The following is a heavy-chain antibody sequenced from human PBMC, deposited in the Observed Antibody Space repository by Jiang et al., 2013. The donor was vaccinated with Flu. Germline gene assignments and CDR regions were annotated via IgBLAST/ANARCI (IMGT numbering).Heavy chain of an antibody. Sequence: PGLVKPSQTLSLTCTVSGGSITSGGYYWIWIRQHPGKGLEWIGYIYYSGSTYYNPSLKSRVTISVDTSKNQFSLKLSSVTAADTAVYYCATPRPAIYGGNSQFDYWGQGTLVTVSS. V-gene: IGHV4-31*03. CDR2: IYYSGST. J-gene: IGHJ4*02. CDR3: ATPRPAIYGGNSQFDY. D-gene: IGHD4-23*01. CDR1: GGSITSGGYY.